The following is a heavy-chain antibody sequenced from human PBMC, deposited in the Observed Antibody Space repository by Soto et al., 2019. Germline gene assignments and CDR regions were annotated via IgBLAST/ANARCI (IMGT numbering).Heavy chain of an antibody. J-gene: IGHJ4*02. D-gene: IGHD2-15*01. CDR1: GFTFSSYW. CDR2: IKQDGSEK. CDR3: ARELLIGYCSGGSCYELNYFDY. V-gene: IGHV3-7*01. Sequence: EVQLVESGGGLVQPGGSLRLSCAASGFTFSSYWMSWVRQAPGKGLEWVANIKQDGSEKYYVDSVKGRFTISRDNAKNSLYLQMNSLRAEDTAVYYCARELLIGYCSGGSCYELNYFDYWGQGTLVTVS.